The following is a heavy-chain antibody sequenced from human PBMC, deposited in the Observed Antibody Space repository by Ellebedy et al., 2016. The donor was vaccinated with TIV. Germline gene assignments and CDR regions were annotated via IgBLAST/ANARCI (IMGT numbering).Heavy chain of an antibody. D-gene: IGHD2/OR15-2a*01. V-gene: IGHV3-66*01. CDR1: GFTVNSNY. CDR3: ARETFNDVDLIVWGVFDF. Sequence: GESLKISCTASGFTVNSNYMSWVRKAPGKGLEWVSVIYIGGTTYYADSVKGRFTISRDDLKNTLDLQMNSRRAEDTAVYYCARETFNDVDLIVWGVFDFWGQGTMVTVSS. CDR2: IYIGGTT. J-gene: IGHJ3*01.